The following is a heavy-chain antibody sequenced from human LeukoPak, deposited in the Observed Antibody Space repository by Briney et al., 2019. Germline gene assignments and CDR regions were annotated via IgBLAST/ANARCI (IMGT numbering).Heavy chain of an antibody. D-gene: IGHD2-21*02. CDR3: ARFSRGDCGGDCYHFDY. Sequence: PSETLSLTCTVFGGSISNSLYYWAWFRQPPGKGLDWLGSLYYDGRTNYNPSLKSRVTISVDTSKNQFSLKLSSVTAADTAVYYCARFSRGDCGGDCYHFDYWGQGTLVTVSS. V-gene: IGHV4-39*07. CDR2: LYYDGRT. J-gene: IGHJ4*02. CDR1: GGSISNSLYY.